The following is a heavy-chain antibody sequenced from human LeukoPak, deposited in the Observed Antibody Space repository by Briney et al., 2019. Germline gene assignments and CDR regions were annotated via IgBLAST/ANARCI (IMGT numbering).Heavy chain of an antibody. CDR2: IIPILGIA. Sequence: GASVKVSCKASGGTFSSCAISWVRQAPGQGLEWMGRIIPILGIANHAQKFQGRVTITADKSTSTACMELSSLRSEDTAVYYCARDAFDSSGYYYNPWDWGQGTLVTVSS. D-gene: IGHD3-22*01. CDR1: GGTFSSCA. CDR3: ARDAFDSSGYYYNPWD. J-gene: IGHJ4*02. V-gene: IGHV1-69*04.